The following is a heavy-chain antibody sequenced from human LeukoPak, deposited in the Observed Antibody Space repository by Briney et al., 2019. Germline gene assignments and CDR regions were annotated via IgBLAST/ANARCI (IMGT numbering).Heavy chain of an antibody. CDR1: GFTFSSYA. D-gene: IGHD6-13*01. CDR3: ARHSRGRWYVFDY. CDR2: ISGSGGNT. Sequence: GGSLRLSCAASGFTFSSYAMSWVRQAPGKGLEGVSGISGSGGNTYYADSVKGRFTISRDNSNNTLYLQMNSLRAEDTAVYYCARHSRGRWYVFDYWGQGTLVTVSS. J-gene: IGHJ4*02. V-gene: IGHV3-23*01.